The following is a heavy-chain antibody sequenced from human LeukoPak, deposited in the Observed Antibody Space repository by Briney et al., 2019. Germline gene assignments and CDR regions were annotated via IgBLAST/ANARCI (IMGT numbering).Heavy chain of an antibody. Sequence: PSETLSLTCTVSGGSISSYYWSWIRQPPGKGLEWIGYIYYSGSTNYDPSPKSRVTISVDRSKNQFSLKLSSVTAADTAVYYCARNEIQLIPEYGMDVWGQGTTVTVSS. CDR3: ARNEIQLIPEYGMDV. V-gene: IGHV4-59*12. J-gene: IGHJ6*02. CDR1: GGSISSYY. D-gene: IGHD5-18*01. CDR2: IYYSGST.